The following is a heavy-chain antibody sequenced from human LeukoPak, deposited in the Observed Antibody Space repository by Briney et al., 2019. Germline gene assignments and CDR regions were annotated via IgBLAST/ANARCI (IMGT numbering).Heavy chain of an antibody. CDR2: INPNSGGT. V-gene: IGHV1-2*06. Sequence: ASVKVSCKASGYTFTGYYMHWVRQAPGQGLEWMGRINPNSGGTNYAQKFQGRVTMTRDTSISTAYMELSRLRSDDTAVYYCARVAYYYGSGSYYMNDYWGQGTLVTASS. J-gene: IGHJ4*02. D-gene: IGHD3-10*01. CDR1: GYTFTGYY. CDR3: ARVAYYYGSGSYYMNDY.